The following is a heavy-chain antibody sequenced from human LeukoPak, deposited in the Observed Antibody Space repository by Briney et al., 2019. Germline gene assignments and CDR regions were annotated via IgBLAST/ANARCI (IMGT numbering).Heavy chain of an antibody. V-gene: IGHV4-39*07. CDR1: GGSISSSSYY. J-gene: IGHJ4*02. CDR3: AREPQSWQLIDY. D-gene: IGHD6-6*01. CDR2: IYYSGST. Sequence: PSETLSLTCTVSGGSISSSSYYWGWIRQPPGKGLEWIGSIYYSGSTYYNPSLKSRVTISVDTSKNQFSPKLSSVTAADTAVYYCAREPQSWQLIDYWGQGTLVTVSS.